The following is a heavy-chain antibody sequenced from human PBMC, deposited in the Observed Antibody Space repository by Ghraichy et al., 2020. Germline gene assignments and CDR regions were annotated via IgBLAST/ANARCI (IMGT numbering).Heavy chain of an antibody. CDR3: AKDNSGSIANFPPWYFDL. Sequence: LSLTCAASGFTFSTYAMTWVRQAPGKGLEWVSVISYSGRTTYYADSVKGRLTISRDNSKKTLYLQMNSLRAEDTAIYYCAKDNSGSIANFPPWYFDLWGRGTLFTVSS. V-gene: IGHV3-23*01. CDR1: GFTFSTYA. CDR2: ISYSGRTT. J-gene: IGHJ2*01. D-gene: IGHD3-10*01.